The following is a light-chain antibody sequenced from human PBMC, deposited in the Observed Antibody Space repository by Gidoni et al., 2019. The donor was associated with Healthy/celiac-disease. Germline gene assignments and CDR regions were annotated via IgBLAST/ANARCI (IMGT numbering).Light chain of an antibody. J-gene: IGKJ5*01. V-gene: IGKV3-11*01. CDR3: QQRSNWPPVIT. CDR1: QSVSSY. CDR2: DAS. Sequence: EIVLTQSPATLSLSPGERATLSCRASQSVSSYLAWYQQKPGQAPRLLIYDASNRATGIPARFSGSGSGTAFTLTISSREPEDFAVYYCQQRSNWPPVITFGQGTRLEIK.